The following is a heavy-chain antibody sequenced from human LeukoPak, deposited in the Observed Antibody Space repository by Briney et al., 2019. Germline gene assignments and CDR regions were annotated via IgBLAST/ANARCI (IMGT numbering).Heavy chain of an antibody. CDR2: IIPIFGTA. CDR3: ARARSPSSGYLLRDHNWFDP. CDR1: GYTFTSYA. V-gene: IGHV1-69*05. J-gene: IGHJ5*02. D-gene: IGHD3-22*01. Sequence: SVKVSCKASGYTFTSYAMNWVRQAPGQGLEWMEGIIPIFGTANYAQKVQGRVTITTDESTTTAYMELSSLRSEDTAVYYCARARSPSSGYLLRDHNWFDPWGQGTLVTVSS.